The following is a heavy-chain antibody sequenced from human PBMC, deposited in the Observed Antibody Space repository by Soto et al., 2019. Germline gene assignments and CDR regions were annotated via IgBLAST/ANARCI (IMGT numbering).Heavy chain of an antibody. CDR1: GGSISSSSYY. D-gene: IGHD5-18*01. J-gene: IGHJ4*02. CDR2: IYYSGST. CDR3: ASFSGYSYGQQFDY. Sequence: QLQLQESGPGLVKPSETLSLTCTVSGGSISSSSYYWGWIRQPPGKGLEWIGSIYYSGSTYYNPSLKSRVTISVDTSKNQFSLKLSSVTAADTAVYYCASFSGYSYGQQFDYWGQGTLVTVSS. V-gene: IGHV4-39*01.